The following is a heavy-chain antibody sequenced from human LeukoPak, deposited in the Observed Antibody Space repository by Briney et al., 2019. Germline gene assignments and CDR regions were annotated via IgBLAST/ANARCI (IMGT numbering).Heavy chain of an antibody. Sequence: GGSLRLSCAASGCTFSSYWMSWVRQAPGKGLEWVANIKQDGSEKYYVDSVKGRFTISRDNAKNSLYLQMNSLRAEDTAVYYCARVGCSGGSCYSGRGPFDPWGQGTLVTVSS. CDR1: GCTFSSYW. CDR3: ARVGCSGGSCYSGRGPFDP. CDR2: IKQDGSEK. J-gene: IGHJ5*02. D-gene: IGHD2-15*01. V-gene: IGHV3-7*01.